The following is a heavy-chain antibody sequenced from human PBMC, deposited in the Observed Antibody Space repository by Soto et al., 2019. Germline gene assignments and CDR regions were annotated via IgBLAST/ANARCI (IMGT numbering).Heavy chain of an antibody. CDR1: GGTFVSYA. CDR3: ARSQGSSTSLEIYYYYYYGMDV. Sequence: QVQLVQSGAEVKKPGSSVKVSCKASGGTFVSYAISWVRQAPGQGLEWMGGIIPIPGTANYAQKFQGRVTIAADESTSTAYMELSSLRSEDTAVYYCARSQGSSTSLEIYYYYYYGMDVWGQGTMVTVSS. J-gene: IGHJ6*02. V-gene: IGHV1-69*01. CDR2: IIPIPGTA. D-gene: IGHD2-2*01.